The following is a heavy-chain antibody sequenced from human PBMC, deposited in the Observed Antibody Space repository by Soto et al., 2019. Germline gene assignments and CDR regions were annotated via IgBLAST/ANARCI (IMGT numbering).Heavy chain of an antibody. V-gene: IGHV4-39*01. D-gene: IGHD3-10*01. Sequence: SDTLSLTCTVSGGSVSSSIYYWGWIRQPPGKGLEWIGSIYYSGSTYYNPSLKSRVTISVDTSNNQFSLKLTSVTAADTAVYYCARQSGSGSYYIYYYYGMDVWGQGTTVT. J-gene: IGHJ6*02. CDR2: IYYSGST. CDR3: ARQSGSGSYYIYYYYGMDV. CDR1: GGSVSSSIYY.